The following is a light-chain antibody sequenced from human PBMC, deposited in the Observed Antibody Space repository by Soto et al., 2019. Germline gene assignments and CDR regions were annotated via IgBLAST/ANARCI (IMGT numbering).Light chain of an antibody. CDR3: QQDYSTRAT. V-gene: IGKV1-39*01. J-gene: IGKJ5*01. CDR2: DAS. Sequence: DIEMSQSPSSLSSSLGDKVTITCRAAESISRHLNWYQQKPGRAPDLLIYDASTLQNGVPSRFTGSGSGTEFTLTITGLQLEDFATYYCQQDYSTRATFGQGTRLEIK. CDR1: ESISRH.